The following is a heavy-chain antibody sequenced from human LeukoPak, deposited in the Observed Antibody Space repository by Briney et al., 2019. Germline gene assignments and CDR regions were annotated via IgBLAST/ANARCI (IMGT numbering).Heavy chain of an antibody. D-gene: IGHD3-9*01. V-gene: IGHV4-34*01. Sequence: SETLSLTCAVYGGSFSGYYWSWIRQPPGKGLEWIGEINHSGSTNYNPSLKSRVTISVDTSKNQFSLKLSSVTAADTAVYYCAGSTYYDILTGYSLFDYWGRGTLVTVSS. CDR2: INHSGST. J-gene: IGHJ4*02. CDR1: GGSFSGYY. CDR3: AGSTYYDILTGYSLFDY.